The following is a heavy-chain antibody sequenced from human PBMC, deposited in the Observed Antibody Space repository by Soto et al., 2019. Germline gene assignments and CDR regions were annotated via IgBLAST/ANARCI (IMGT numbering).Heavy chain of an antibody. CDR2: ISGSGGST. Sequence: EVQLLESGGGLVQPGGSLRLSCAASGFTFSSYAMSWVRQAPGKGLERVSAISGSGGSTYYADSVKGRFTISRDNSKNTLYLQMNSLRAEDTAVYYCAKARYSSSWYDEYWGQGTLVTVSS. D-gene: IGHD6-13*01. CDR1: GFTFSSYA. V-gene: IGHV3-23*01. J-gene: IGHJ4*02. CDR3: AKARYSSSWYDEY.